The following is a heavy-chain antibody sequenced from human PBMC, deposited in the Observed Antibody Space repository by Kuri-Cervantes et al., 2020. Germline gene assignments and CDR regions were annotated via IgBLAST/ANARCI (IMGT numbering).Heavy chain of an antibody. D-gene: IGHD3-16*01. Sequence: GESLKISCAASGFTVSSYAMSWVRQAPGKGLEWVSGISGSGGSTYFADSVKGRFTISRDNSKNTLYLQMNTLRAEDTAVYYCARANYIWGSYVDWGQGTLVTVSS. V-gene: IGHV3-23*01. CDR1: GFTVSSYA. CDR3: ARANYIWGSYVD. J-gene: IGHJ4*02. CDR2: ISGSGGST.